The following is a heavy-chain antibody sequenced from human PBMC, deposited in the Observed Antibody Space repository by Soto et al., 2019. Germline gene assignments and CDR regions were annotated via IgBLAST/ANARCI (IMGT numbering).Heavy chain of an antibody. Sequence: GGSLRLSCAASGFTFSNYAMNWVRQAPGKGLEWVSDLSGSGSNRNYADSVKGRFIISRDNSKNTLYLQMNILRAEDTAVYYCAKDNRIAIFGVSPGDYFDYWGQGTLVTVSS. V-gene: IGHV3-23*01. J-gene: IGHJ4*02. D-gene: IGHD3-3*01. CDR3: AKDNRIAIFGVSPGDYFDY. CDR1: GFTFSNYA. CDR2: LSGSGSNR.